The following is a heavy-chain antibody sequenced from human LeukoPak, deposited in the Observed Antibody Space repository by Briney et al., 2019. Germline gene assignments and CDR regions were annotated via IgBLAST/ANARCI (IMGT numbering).Heavy chain of an antibody. CDR3: TRDPRLLDS. CDR1: GFTFDSYG. CDR2: ISGSGVYI. J-gene: IGHJ4*02. Sequence: GGTLRLSCAASGFTFDSYGMNWVRQAPGKGLEWVSGISGSGVYIYYADSVKGRFTISRDNAKNSLYLQMSSLRVEDTAVYYCTRDPRLLDSWGQGTLVTVSS. D-gene: IGHD6-6*01. V-gene: IGHV3-21*06.